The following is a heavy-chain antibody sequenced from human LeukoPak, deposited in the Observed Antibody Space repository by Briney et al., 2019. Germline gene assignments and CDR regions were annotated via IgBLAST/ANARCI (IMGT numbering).Heavy chain of an antibody. D-gene: IGHD2-15*01. CDR2: INPIFGNA. CDR3: ARDLLQDGSAA. Sequence: SGNVSSMPYAPTLSSYAIRWVRQAAGHGLEWIGGINPIFGNANYAQKFQGRVTMTTDESTSTAYMELSSLRSEDTAVYYCARDLLQDGSAAWGQGTLVTVSS. CDR1: APTLSSYA. J-gene: IGHJ5*02. V-gene: IGHV1-69*05.